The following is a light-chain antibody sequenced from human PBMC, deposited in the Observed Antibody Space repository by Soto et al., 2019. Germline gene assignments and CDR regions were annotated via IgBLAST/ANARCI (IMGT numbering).Light chain of an antibody. V-gene: IGLV2-8*01. CDR3: SSFAGSNNLRI. CDR1: SSDVGGYKY. CDR2: EVN. J-gene: IGLJ2*01. Sequence: QSALTQPPSASGSPGQSVTISCTGTSSDVGGYKYVSWYQQHPGKAPKLIIYEVNKRPSGVPDRFSGSKSGNTASLTVSGLQTEDEADYYCSSFAGSNNLRIFGGGTQLTVL.